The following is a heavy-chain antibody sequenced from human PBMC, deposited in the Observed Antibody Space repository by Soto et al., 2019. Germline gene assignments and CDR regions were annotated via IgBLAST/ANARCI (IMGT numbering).Heavy chain of an antibody. CDR1: GGSIISYY. D-gene: IGHD3-3*01. V-gene: IGHV4-59*01. J-gene: IGHJ6*02. Sequence: SETLSLTCTVSGGSIISYYWSWIRQPPGKGLEWIGYIYYSGSTNYNPSLKSRVTISVDTSKNQFSLKLSSVTAADTAVYYCARGSYDFWSGLSRDYYYYGMDVWGQGTTVTVSS. CDR3: ARGSYDFWSGLSRDYYYYGMDV. CDR2: IYYSGST.